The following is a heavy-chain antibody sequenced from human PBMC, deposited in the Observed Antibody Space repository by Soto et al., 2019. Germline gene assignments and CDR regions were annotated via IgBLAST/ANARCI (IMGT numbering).Heavy chain of an antibody. CDR3: ARGYDFWSGSLDY. Sequence: GGSLRLSCAASGFTFSSYGMHWVRQAPGKGLEWVAVIWYDGSNKYYADSVKGRFTISRDNSKNTLYLQMNSLRAEDTAVYYCARGYDFWSGSLDYWGQGTLVTVLL. CDR2: IWYDGSNK. CDR1: GFTFSSYG. V-gene: IGHV3-33*01. J-gene: IGHJ4*02. D-gene: IGHD3-3*01.